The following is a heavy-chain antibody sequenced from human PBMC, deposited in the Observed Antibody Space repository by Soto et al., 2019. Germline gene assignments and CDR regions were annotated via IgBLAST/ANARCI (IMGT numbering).Heavy chain of an antibody. CDR3: AKCASADYFRFDY. D-gene: IGHD4-17*01. CDR1: GFTFTTYA. V-gene: IGHV3-23*01. CDR2: ISGGGGTT. Sequence: GGSLRLSCAASGFTFTTYAMNWVRQAPGKGLEWVSAISGGGGTTYYAESVKGRFTISKDNSKNTLYLQMNSLRAEDTALYYCAKCASADYFRFDYWGQGALVTVSS. J-gene: IGHJ4*02.